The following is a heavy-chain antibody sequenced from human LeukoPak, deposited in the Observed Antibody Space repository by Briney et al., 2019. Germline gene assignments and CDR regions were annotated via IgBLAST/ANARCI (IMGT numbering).Heavy chain of an antibody. D-gene: IGHD2-2*01. CDR2: IWYDGSNK. CDR3: ARADYQLLSPSYNWFDP. V-gene: IGHV3-33*01. CDR1: GFTFSSYG. Sequence: GGSLRLSCAASGFTFSSYGMHWVRQAPGKGLEWVAVIWYDGSNKYYADSVKGRFTISRDNSKNTLYLKMNSLRAEDTAVYYCARADYQLLSPSYNWFDPWGQGTLVTVSS. J-gene: IGHJ5*02.